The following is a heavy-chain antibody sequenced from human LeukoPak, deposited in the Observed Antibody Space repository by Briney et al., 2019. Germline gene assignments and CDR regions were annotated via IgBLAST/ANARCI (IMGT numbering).Heavy chain of an antibody. CDR3: AKELVVLTVYGSFDY. Sequence: GGSLRLSCAASGFTFSSYAMSWVRQAPGKGLEWVSAISGSGGRTYYTDSVKGRFTISRDNSKNTLYLQMNSLRAEDTAVYYCAKELVVLTVYGSFDYWGQGTLVTVSS. D-gene: IGHD2-8*01. CDR2: ISGSGGRT. V-gene: IGHV3-23*01. J-gene: IGHJ4*02. CDR1: GFTFSSYA.